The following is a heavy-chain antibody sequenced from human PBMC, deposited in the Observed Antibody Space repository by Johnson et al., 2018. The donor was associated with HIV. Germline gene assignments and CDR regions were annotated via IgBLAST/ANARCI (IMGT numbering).Heavy chain of an antibody. J-gene: IGHJ3*01. CDR1: GFTFSSYA. CDR3: AKDYHDYGGNSGGIDF. D-gene: IGHD4-23*01. Sequence: QVQLVESGGGVVQPGGSLRLSCAASGFTFSSYAMHWVRQAPGKGLEWVAGISYDGSNKYYADSVKGRFTISRDNSKTTLDLQMNSLRPEDTAVYYCAKDYHDYGGNSGGIDFWGQGTRVTVSS. V-gene: IGHV3-30*04. CDR2: ISYDGSNK.